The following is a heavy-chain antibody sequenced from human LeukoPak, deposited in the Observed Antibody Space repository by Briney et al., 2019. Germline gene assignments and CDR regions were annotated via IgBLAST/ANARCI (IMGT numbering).Heavy chain of an antibody. CDR3: ARVSSGSYFGYYYYYMDV. J-gene: IGHJ6*03. CDR2: INSDGSST. D-gene: IGHD1-26*01. CDR1: GFTFSNYW. V-gene: IGHV3-74*01. Sequence: AGGSLRLCCAASGFTFSNYWMHWVRQAPGKGLVWVSRINSDGSSTSYADSVKGRFTISRDNAKNTLYLQMNSLRAEDTAVYYCARVSSGSYFGYYYYYMDVWGKGTTVTVSS.